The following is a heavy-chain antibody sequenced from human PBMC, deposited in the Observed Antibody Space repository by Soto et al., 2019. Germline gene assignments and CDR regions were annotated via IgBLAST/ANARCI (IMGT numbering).Heavy chain of an antibody. Sequence: QVHLVQSGAEVKKPGASVKVSCKGSGYDFTTYGITWVRQAPGQGLERMAWISAHNGNTDYAQKLQGRVTVTRDTSTSTAYMELRSPSSYDTSVYYSAIGRKVDYWGQGALVTVSS. V-gene: IGHV1-18*01. J-gene: IGHJ4*02. CDR2: ISAHNGNT. CDR3: AIGRKVDY. CDR1: GYDFTTYG.